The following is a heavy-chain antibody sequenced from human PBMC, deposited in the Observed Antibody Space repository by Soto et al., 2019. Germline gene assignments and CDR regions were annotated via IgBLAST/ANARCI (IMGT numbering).Heavy chain of an antibody. V-gene: IGHV3-73*01. CDR2: IRSKANSYAT. J-gene: IGHJ4*02. D-gene: IGHD6-19*01. CDR1: GFTFSGSA. CDR3: TSLPGIAVAGTPY. Sequence: VGSLRLSCAASGFTFSGSAMHWVRQASGKGLEWLGRIRSKANSYATAYAASVKGRFTISRDDSKNTAYLQMNSLKTEDTAVYYCTSLPGIAVAGTPYWGQGTLVTVSS.